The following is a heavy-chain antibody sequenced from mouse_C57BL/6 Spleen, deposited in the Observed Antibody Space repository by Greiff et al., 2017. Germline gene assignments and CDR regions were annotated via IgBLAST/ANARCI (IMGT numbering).Heavy chain of an antibody. J-gene: IGHJ1*03. CDR2: ISNGGGST. Sequence: EVKLVESGGGLVQPGGSLKLSCAASGFTFSDYYMYWVRQTPEKRLEWVAYISNGGGSTYYPDTVKGRFTSSRDNAKHTLYLQMSRLKSEDTAMYYCARPSYYPHGDLDVWGTGTTVTVSS. V-gene: IGHV5-12*01. CDR3: ARPSYYPHGDLDV. D-gene: IGHD1-1*01. CDR1: GFTFSDYY.